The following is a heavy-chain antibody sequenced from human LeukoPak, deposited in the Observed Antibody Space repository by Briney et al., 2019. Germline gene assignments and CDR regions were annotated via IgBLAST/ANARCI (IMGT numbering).Heavy chain of an antibody. Sequence: ASVKVSCKASGYSFTDYYMHWVRQAPGQGFEWMGWINPNDGDTNYAQKFQGRVTMTRDTSISTAHMEVSRLRSDDTAVYYCARANFLYCSSSTCLFDYWGQGTLVTVSS. J-gene: IGHJ4*02. V-gene: IGHV1-2*02. D-gene: IGHD2-2*01. CDR3: ARANFLYCSSSTCLFDY. CDR2: INPNDGDT. CDR1: GYSFTDYY.